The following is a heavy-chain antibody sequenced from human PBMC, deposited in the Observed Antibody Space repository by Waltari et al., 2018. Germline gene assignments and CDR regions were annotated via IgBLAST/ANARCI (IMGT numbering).Heavy chain of an antibody. CDR1: GFNVSSTY. Sequence: EVQLVESGGGLVQPGGSLRLSCAASGFNVSSTYMTWARQAPGKGLEWVSVIYSGGSTYYADSVKGRFTISRDNSKNTLYLQMNSLRAEDTAVYYCARGGYSSGWYYFDYWGQGTLVTVSS. CDR3: ARGGYSSGWYYFDY. D-gene: IGHD6-19*01. J-gene: IGHJ4*02. CDR2: IYSGGST. V-gene: IGHV3-66*02.